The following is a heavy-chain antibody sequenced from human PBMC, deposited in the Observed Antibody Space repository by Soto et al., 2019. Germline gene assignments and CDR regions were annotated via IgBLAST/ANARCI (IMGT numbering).Heavy chain of an antibody. CDR2: TNTGGTT. Sequence: EVQVLATGGGLIQPGGSLRLSCAASGFTVNSNYMSWVRQAPGEGLQWVSITNTGGTTYYADSVKGRFTVSRDNSKNTRYIQMNSLRAEDTAVYYCAKGDGFILAVWGQGTTVSVS. CDR1: GFTVNSNY. D-gene: IGHD1-26*01. CDR3: AKGDGFILAV. V-gene: IGHV3-53*02. J-gene: IGHJ6*02.